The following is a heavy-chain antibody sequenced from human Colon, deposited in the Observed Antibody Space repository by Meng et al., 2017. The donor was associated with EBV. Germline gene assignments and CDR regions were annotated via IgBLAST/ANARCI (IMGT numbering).Heavy chain of an antibody. V-gene: IGHV4-34*01. CDR3: ARVPTTGYKDH. D-gene: IGHD3-9*01. J-gene: IGHJ4*02. CDR1: GGSFSGYV. CDR2: VSHPGSA. Sequence: GRLQQLGAGLLKPSEHLSIICTVNGGSFSGYVWSWVRQPPGKGMEWIGEVSHPGSANYNPSLKSQVTISVDASEKQFSLRLTSVTAADSAVYYCARVPTTGYKDHWGQGTLVTVSS.